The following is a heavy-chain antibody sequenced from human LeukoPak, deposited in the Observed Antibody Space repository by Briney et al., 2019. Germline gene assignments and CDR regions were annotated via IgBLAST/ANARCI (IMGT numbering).Heavy chain of an antibody. CDR2: INHSGST. Sequence: SETLSLTCAVYGGSFSGYYWSWIRQPPGKGLEWIGEINHSGSTNYNPSLKSRVTISVDTSKNQFSLKLSSVTAADTAVYYCASALPFRPDYWGQGTLVTVSS. J-gene: IGHJ4*02. V-gene: IGHV4-34*01. D-gene: IGHD2/OR15-2a*01. CDR3: ASALPFRPDY. CDR1: GGSFSGYY.